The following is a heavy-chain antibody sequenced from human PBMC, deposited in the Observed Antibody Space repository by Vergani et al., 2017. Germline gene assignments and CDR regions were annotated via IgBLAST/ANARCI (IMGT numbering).Heavy chain of an antibody. CDR2: NNHSGST. V-gene: IGHV4-34*01. Sequence: QVQLQQWGAGLLKPSEPLSLTCAVYGGSFSGYYWRWIRQPPGKGLEWIGENNHSGSTNYNPSLKSRVTISVDTSKNQFSLKLSSVTAADTAVYYCARERVITETTSGFDYWGQGTLVTVSS. D-gene: IGHD1-20*01. CDR3: ARERVITETTSGFDY. J-gene: IGHJ4*02. CDR1: GGSFSGYY.